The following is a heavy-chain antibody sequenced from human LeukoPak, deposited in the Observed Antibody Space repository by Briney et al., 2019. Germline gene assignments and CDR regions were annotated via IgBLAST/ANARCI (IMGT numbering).Heavy chain of an antibody. J-gene: IGHJ4*02. CDR3: ANPRGLY. CDR2: ISDGSGGK. Sequence: GGSLRLSCAASGFSFSTYAMSWVRQAPGKGLEWVSHISDGSGGKYYADSVRGRFTISRDNSKNTLYLQMNSLRADDTAVYYCANPRGLYWGQGTLVTVSS. CDR1: GFSFSTYA. V-gene: IGHV3-23*01.